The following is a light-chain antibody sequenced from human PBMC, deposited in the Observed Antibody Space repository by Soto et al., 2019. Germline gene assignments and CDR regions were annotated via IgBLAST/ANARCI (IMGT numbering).Light chain of an antibody. CDR1: QSINVI. Sequence: EIVMTQAPATLSVSPGQRATLSCWASQSINVILAWYQQKPGQAPRLLVYAASTRATGIPARFSGSGSGTEFTLTISGLQSEDSAVYYCQQYHNWPPWTFGQGTKVDI. CDR3: QQYHNWPPWT. CDR2: AAS. J-gene: IGKJ1*01. V-gene: IGKV3-15*01.